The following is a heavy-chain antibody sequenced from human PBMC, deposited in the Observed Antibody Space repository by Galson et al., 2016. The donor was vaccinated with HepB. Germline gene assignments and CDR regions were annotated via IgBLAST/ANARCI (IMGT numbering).Heavy chain of an antibody. J-gene: IGHJ3*01. Sequence: SVKVSCKASGYNFVYRTLHWVRQAPGQRLEWMGWINPGNGNTRYSQRFQGRVTITRDTSATTAYMALSGLKSEDTAIYYCAKDLPGALRAFDVWGQGTMAIVSS. V-gene: IGHV1-3*01. CDR2: INPGNGNT. CDR3: AKDLPGALRAFDV. D-gene: IGHD1-14*01. CDR1: GYNFVYRT.